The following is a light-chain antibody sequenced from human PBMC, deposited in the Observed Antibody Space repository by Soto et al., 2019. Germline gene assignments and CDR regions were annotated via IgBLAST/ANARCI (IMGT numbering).Light chain of an antibody. V-gene: IGLV1-47*02. Sequence: QAVVTQPPSASGTPGQSVTISCSGSTSNIGSHYVYWYQQLPGTAPKLLIFSNNQRPSGVPDRFSGSKSGTSASLAISGLRSEDEADYYCATWDDRLSRWVFGGGTKLTVL. J-gene: IGLJ3*02. CDR3: ATWDDRLSRWV. CDR1: TSNIGSHY. CDR2: SNN.